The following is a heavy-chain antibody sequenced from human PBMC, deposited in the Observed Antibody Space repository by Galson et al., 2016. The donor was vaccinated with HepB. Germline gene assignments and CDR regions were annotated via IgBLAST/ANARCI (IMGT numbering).Heavy chain of an antibody. CDR3: VKEDQQIVRRGRNYFQH. CDR2: IIPLLSKA. V-gene: IGHV1-69*06. Sequence: SCKASGGTFGTYAVGWVRQAPGRGLEWLGGIIPLLSKAKSAQKFQGRLTITADRSTGTVFMDLSGLISEDTAIYYCVKEDQQIVRRGRNYFQHWGQGTLVTVSS. J-gene: IGHJ1*01. CDR1: GGTFGTYA. D-gene: IGHD2-15*01.